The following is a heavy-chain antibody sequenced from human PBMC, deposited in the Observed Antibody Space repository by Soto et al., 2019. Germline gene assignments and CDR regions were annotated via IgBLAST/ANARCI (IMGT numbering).Heavy chain of an antibody. Sequence: QLHLQESGPGLVKPSETLSLTCIVSGGSLSSSSYYWAWIRQPPGKGLEWIGTIYYNGNTYYNPSLKCRVTIALDTPKNEFSLKLSSVTATDTAVYYCGRHDSTYYLLAINYWGQGTLATVSS. J-gene: IGHJ4*02. CDR1: GGSLSSSSYY. CDR2: IYYNGNT. D-gene: IGHD3-16*01. CDR3: GRHDSTYYLLAINY. V-gene: IGHV4-39*01.